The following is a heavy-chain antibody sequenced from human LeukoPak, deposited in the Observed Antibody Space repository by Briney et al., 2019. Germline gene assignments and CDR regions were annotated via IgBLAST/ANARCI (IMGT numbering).Heavy chain of an antibody. CDR1: GGSISSSSYY. CDR3: ASETSSGWSQSVHY. Sequence: IPSETLSLTCTVSGGSISSSSYYWGWIRQPPGKGLEWIGSIYYSGSTYYNPSLKGRVTISVDTSKNQFSLKLSSVTAADTAVYYCASETSSGWSQSVHYWGQGTLVTVSS. V-gene: IGHV4-39*07. J-gene: IGHJ4*02. D-gene: IGHD6-19*01. CDR2: IYYSGST.